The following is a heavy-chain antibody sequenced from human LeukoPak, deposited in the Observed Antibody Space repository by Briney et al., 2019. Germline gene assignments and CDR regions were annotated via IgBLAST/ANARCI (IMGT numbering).Heavy chain of an antibody. V-gene: IGHV4-38-2*02. CDR1: GYSISSGYY. CDR3: AREGNYGDYFIDY. CDR2: IYHSGST. Sequence: PSETLSLTCAVSGYSISSGYYWGWIRPPPGKGLEWIGSIYHSGSTYYNPSLKSRVTISVDTSKNQFSLKLSSVTAADTAVYYCAREGNYGDYFIDYWGQGTLVTVSS. D-gene: IGHD4-17*01. J-gene: IGHJ4*02.